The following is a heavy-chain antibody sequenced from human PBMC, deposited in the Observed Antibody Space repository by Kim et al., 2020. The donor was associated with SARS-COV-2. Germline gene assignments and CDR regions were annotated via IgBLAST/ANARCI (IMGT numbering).Heavy chain of an antibody. V-gene: IGHV3-23*01. CDR3: AKKRGYSSSWEDFDY. D-gene: IGHD6-13*01. Sequence: GQGRYNTSRDHSKNTLYLQMNNLRAEDTAVYYCAKKRGYSSSWEDFDYWGQGTLVTVSS. J-gene: IGHJ4*02.